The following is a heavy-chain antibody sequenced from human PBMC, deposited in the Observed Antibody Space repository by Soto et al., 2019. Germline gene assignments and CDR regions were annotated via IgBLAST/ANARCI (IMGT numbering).Heavy chain of an antibody. CDR1: DYSVSSSNW. D-gene: IGHD3-10*01. V-gene: IGHV4-28*01. Sequence: SETLSLTCAVSDYSVSSSNWWGWIRQPPGKGLEWIGYISYSGSTYYNPSLKSRVTMSVDTSKNQFSLKLTSVTAVDTAVYYCARTTLRRGNFGYWGQGTLVTVSS. CDR2: ISYSGST. J-gene: IGHJ4*02. CDR3: ARTTLRRGNFGY.